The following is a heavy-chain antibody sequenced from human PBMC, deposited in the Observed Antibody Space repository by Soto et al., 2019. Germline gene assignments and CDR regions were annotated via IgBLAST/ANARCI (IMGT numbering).Heavy chain of an antibody. Sequence: PSETLSLTCTVSGGSINSYHWSWIRQTPGKGLEWIGYVYYSWSASYNPSLKSRVTISVDTSKNQFSLKLSSVTAADTAVYYCARASYYYDSSGVDYWGQGTLVTVSS. D-gene: IGHD3-22*01. CDR1: GGSINSYH. J-gene: IGHJ4*02. CDR3: ARASYYYDSSGVDY. CDR2: VYYSWSA. V-gene: IGHV4-59*12.